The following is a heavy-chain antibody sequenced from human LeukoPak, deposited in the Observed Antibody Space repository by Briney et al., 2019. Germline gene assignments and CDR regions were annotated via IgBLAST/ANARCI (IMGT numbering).Heavy chain of an antibody. V-gene: IGHV3-23*01. CDR3: AKVATWTYFDA. J-gene: IGHJ4*02. CDR1: RFTFTTYA. Sequence: GGSLRLSCAASRFTFTTYAMIWVRHAREGGLEWVSSIGDRGVPRHYADSVKGRFTISRDNSQNTLYLQMNSLGADDTAVYYCAKVATWTYFDAWGQGTLVTVSS. D-gene: IGHD3/OR15-3a*01. CDR2: IGDRGVPR.